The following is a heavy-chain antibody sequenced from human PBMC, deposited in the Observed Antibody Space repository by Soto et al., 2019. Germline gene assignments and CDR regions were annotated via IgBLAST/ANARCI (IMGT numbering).Heavy chain of an antibody. J-gene: IGHJ6*02. CDR2: IYYSGST. Sequence: QVQLQESGPGLVKPSQTLSLTCTVSGGSISSGGYYWSWIRQHPGKGLEWIGYIYYSGSTYYNPSLKSRVTISVDTSKNQFSLKLSSVTAADTVVYYCARYIVATSYYYYYGMDVWGQGTTVTVSS. D-gene: IGHD5-12*01. CDR1: GGSISSGGYY. CDR3: ARYIVATSYYYYYGMDV. V-gene: IGHV4-31*03.